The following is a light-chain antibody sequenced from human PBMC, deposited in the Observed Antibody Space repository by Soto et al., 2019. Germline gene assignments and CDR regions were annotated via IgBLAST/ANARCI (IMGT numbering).Light chain of an antibody. CDR3: QQRSNWPLIT. V-gene: IGKV3-11*01. J-gene: IGKJ5*01. Sequence: EIVLTQSPGTLALSPGERATLSCRASQSVSSYLAWYQQKPGQAPRLLIYDASNRATGIPARFSGSGSGTDFTLTISSLEPEDSAVYYCQQRSNWPLITFGQGTRLEI. CDR2: DAS. CDR1: QSVSSY.